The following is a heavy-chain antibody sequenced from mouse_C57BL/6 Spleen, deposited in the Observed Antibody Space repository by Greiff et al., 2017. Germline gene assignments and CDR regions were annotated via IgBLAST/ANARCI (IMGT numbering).Heavy chain of an antibody. D-gene: IGHD3-3*01. CDR1: GYTFTDYY. J-gene: IGHJ2*01. CDR3: ARWGCDYFGG. Sequence: QVQLQQSGAELVRPGASVKLSCKASGYTFTDYYINWVKQRPGQGLEWIARIYPGSGNTYYNEKFKGKATLTAEKSSITAYMQLSSLTSEDSAVYFCARWGCDYFGGWGPGTTLSVAS. CDR2: IYPGSGNT. V-gene: IGHV1-76*01.